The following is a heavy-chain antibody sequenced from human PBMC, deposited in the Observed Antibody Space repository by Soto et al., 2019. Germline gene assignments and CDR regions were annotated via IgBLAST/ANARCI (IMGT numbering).Heavy chain of an antibody. V-gene: IGHV1-58*01. J-gene: IGHJ4*02. CDR2: IVVGSGNT. Sequence: QMQLVQSGPEVKKPGTSVKVSCKASGFTFTSSAVQWVRQARGQRLEWIGWIVVGSGNTNYAQKFQERVTITRDMSTSTAYMELSSQRSEDTAVYYCAAARGYSYGRRYFDYWGQGTLVTVSS. CDR3: AAARGYSYGRRYFDY. CDR1: GFTFTSSA. D-gene: IGHD5-18*01.